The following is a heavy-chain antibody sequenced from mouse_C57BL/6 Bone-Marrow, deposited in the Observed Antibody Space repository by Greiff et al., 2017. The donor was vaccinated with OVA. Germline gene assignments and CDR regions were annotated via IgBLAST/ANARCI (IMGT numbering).Heavy chain of an antibody. CDR2: IWSGGST. V-gene: IGHV2-2*01. D-gene: IGHD1-1*01. CDR1: GFSLTSYS. Sequence: QVQLKESGPGLVQPSQSLSITCTVSGFSLTSYSVHWVRQSPGKGLEWLGVIWSGGSTDYNAAFISRLSTSKTNSMSLVFFKMNGPQAYDSAIYYCARRGEYYCSIWFAYWGQGTLVTVSA. CDR3: ARRGEYYCSIWFAY. J-gene: IGHJ3*01.